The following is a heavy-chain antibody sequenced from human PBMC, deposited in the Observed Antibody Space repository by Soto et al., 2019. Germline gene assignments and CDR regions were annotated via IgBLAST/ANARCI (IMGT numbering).Heavy chain of an antibody. CDR1: GGSFSGYY. V-gene: IGHV4-34*02. Sequence: QVQLQQWGAGLRKPSETLSLTCALFGGSFSGYYWAWIRQPPGKGLVWIGEITHSGGTKYNPSLKSRVTTSADSSTNWFSRRLTSLTAADTAVYYCARVLMLRGAICPEGYSYHMDLWGKGTTVTVSS. CDR2: ITHSGGT. CDR3: ARVLMLRGAICPEGYSYHMDL. D-gene: IGHD3-10*01. J-gene: IGHJ6*03.